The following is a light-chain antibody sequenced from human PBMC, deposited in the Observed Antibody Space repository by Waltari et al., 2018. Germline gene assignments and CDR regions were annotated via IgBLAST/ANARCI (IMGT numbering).Light chain of an antibody. J-gene: IGKJ1*01. Sequence: EIVLTQSPGTLSLSQGERATLSCRASQSVSKYLAWYQQKPGQAPRLLIYEASTRATGIPDRFSGSGSGTDFSLTISRLEPEDFAVYYCQKYVNLPATFGQGTKVEIK. CDR2: EAS. CDR1: QSVSKY. V-gene: IGKV3-20*01. CDR3: QKYVNLPAT.